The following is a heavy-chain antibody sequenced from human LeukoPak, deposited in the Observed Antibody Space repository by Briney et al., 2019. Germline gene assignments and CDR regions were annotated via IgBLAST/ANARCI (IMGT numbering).Heavy chain of an antibody. Sequence: SETLSLTCTVSGGSISSYYWSWIRQPAGKGLEWIGRIYKSGSPNYNPSLKSRVTMSVDTSKNHFSLKLSSVTAADTAVYYCAGSPGDSGRDYRAHKWFDPWGQGTLVTVSS. V-gene: IGHV4-4*07. D-gene: IGHD1-26*01. CDR2: IYKSGSP. CDR3: AGSPGDSGRDYRAHKWFDP. CDR1: GGSISSYY. J-gene: IGHJ5*02.